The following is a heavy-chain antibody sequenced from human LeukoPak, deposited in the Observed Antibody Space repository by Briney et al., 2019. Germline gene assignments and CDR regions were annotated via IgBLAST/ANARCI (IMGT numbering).Heavy chain of an antibody. CDR3: TTGAALWF. Sequence: GGSLRLSCAASGFTFTNAWMTWVRQAPGKGLEWAGRIKSKTDGGTTDYAAPVKGRFTISRDDSKNTLYLQMNSLKTEDTAVYYCTTGAALWFGGQGILVTVSS. CDR1: GFTFTNAW. CDR2: IKSKTDGGTT. D-gene: IGHD3-10*01. V-gene: IGHV3-15*01. J-gene: IGHJ4*02.